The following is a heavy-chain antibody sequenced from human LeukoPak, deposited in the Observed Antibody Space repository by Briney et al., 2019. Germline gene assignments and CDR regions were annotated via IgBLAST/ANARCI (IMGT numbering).Heavy chain of an antibody. Sequence: GGGLRLSCAAPGFTFSSYAMSWVRPAPGEGVGGVSRISASGGNTWYADSVKGRFTISRDNSKNTLYLQMNSLRAEDTAVYYCAKYVSARGPPYALAVWGQGTTVTVSS. J-gene: IGHJ6*02. CDR3: AKYVSARGPPYALAV. CDR2: ISASGGNT. D-gene: IGHD2/OR15-2a*01. CDR1: GFTFSSYA. V-gene: IGHV3-23*01.